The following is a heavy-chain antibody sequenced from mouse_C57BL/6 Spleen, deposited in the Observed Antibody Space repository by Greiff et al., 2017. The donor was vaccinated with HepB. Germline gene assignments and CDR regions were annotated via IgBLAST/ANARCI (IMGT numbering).Heavy chain of an antibody. D-gene: IGHD2-4*01. CDR3: ARGGLRPLYAMDY. Sequence: VQLQQPGAELVKPGASVKLSCKASGYTFTSYWMHWVKQRPGQGLEWIGMIHPNSGSTNYNEKFKSKATLTVDKSSSTAYMQLSSLTSEDSAVYYCARGGLRPLYAMDYWGQGTSVTVSS. V-gene: IGHV1-64*01. CDR2: IHPNSGST. CDR1: GYTFTSYW. J-gene: IGHJ4*01.